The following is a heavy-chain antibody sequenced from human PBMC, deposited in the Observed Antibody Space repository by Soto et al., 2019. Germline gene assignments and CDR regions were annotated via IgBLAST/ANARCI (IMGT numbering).Heavy chain of an antibody. CDR2: INDSGST. CDR1: GGAFVSYY. J-gene: IGHJ5*02. V-gene: IGHV4-34*01. CDR3: ARGRRQQLVRGVYNWFDP. Sequence: SETLSLTCAVYGGAFVSYYWSWIRQPPGKGLEWIGEINDSGSTNYNPSLKSRVTISVDTSKNQFSLKLSSVTAADTAVYYCARGRRQQLVRGVYNWFDPWGQGTLVTVSS. D-gene: IGHD6-13*01.